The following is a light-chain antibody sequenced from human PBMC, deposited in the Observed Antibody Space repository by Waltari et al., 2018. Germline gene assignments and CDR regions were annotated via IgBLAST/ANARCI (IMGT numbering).Light chain of an antibody. CDR3: QQYSDSPRT. Sequence: EIVLTQSPGTLSLSPGERATLSCRASQSVSGTYLAWYQQKPGQAPSLLIFDAYSRATCIPDSFSGSGSGTDFTLIISRLETEDFAVYYCQQYSDSPRTFGGGTKVEIK. V-gene: IGKV3-20*01. CDR2: DAY. J-gene: IGKJ4*02. CDR1: QSVSGTY.